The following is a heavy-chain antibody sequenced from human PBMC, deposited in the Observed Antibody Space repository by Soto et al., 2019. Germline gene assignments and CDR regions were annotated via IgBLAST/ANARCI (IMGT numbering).Heavy chain of an antibody. CDR2: INHSGST. CDR1: GGSFSGYY. J-gene: IGHJ6*03. Sequence: QVQLQQWGAGLLKPSETLSLTCAVYGGSFSGYYWSWIRQPPGKGLEWIGEINHSGSTNYNPSLKSRVTISVDTSKNQFSLKLSSVTAADTAVYYCARVGENCSGGSCYSAHYDYYYMDVWGKGTTVTVSS. V-gene: IGHV4-34*01. D-gene: IGHD2-15*01. CDR3: ARVGENCSGGSCYSAHYDYYYMDV.